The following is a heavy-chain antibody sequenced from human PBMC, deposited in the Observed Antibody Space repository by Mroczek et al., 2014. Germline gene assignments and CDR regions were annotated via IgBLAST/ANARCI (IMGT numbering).Heavy chain of an antibody. J-gene: IGHJ6*02. V-gene: IGHV4-4*07. Sequence: QVQLQQWGPGLVKPSETLSLTCTVSGGSISSYYWSWIRQPAGKGLEWIGRIYTSGSTNYNPSLKSRVTMSVDTSKNQFSLKLSSVTAADTAVYYCARVDYCSSTSCPEWAEDYYYGMDVWGQGTTVTVSS. CDR3: ARVDYCSSTSCPEWAEDYYYGMDV. CDR1: GGSISSYY. D-gene: IGHD2-2*01. CDR2: IYTSGST.